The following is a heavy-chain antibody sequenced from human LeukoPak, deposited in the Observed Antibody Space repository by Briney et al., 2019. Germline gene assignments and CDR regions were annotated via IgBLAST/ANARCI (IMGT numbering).Heavy chain of an antibody. CDR2: ISSSSSTI. CDR3: AKDKYYGSGSYYYMDV. Sequence: GGSLRLSCAASGFTFSSYSMNWVRQAPGKGLEWVSYISSSSSTIYYADSVKGRFTISRDNSKNTLYLQMNSLRAEDTAVYYCAKDKYYGSGSYYYMDVWGKGTTVTVSS. CDR1: GFTFSSYS. D-gene: IGHD3-10*01. J-gene: IGHJ6*03. V-gene: IGHV3-48*01.